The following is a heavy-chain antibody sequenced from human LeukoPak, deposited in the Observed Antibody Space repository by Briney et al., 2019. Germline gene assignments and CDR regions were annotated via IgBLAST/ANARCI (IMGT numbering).Heavy chain of an antibody. CDR2: IYHSGST. Sequence: SETLSLTCTVSGGSISSYYWTWIRQPPGKGLEWIGEIYHSGSTNYNPSLKSRVTISVDKSKNQFSLKLSSVTAADTAVYYCARIMGYDILTGYTDAFDIWGQGTMVTVSS. J-gene: IGHJ3*02. V-gene: IGHV4-59*12. D-gene: IGHD3-9*01. CDR3: ARIMGYDILTGYTDAFDI. CDR1: GGSISSYY.